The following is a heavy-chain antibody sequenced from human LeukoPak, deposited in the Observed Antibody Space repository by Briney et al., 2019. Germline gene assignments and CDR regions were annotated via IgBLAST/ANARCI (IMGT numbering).Heavy chain of an antibody. CDR2: ISYDGRNK. CDR1: GFTFSSYA. J-gene: IGHJ4*02. CDR3: ARELERLFDY. D-gene: IGHD1-1*01. V-gene: IGHV3-30*04. Sequence: GRSLRLSCAASGFTFSSYAMHWVRQAPGKGLEWVAVISYDGRNKNYADSVKGRFTISRDNSKNTLYQQMNSLRAEDTAVYYCARELERLFDYWGQGTLVTVSS.